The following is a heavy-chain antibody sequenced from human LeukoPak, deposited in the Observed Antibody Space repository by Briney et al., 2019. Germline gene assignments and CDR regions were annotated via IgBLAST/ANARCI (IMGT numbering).Heavy chain of an antibody. CDR1: GGSISSGDFY. V-gene: IGHV4-61*08. Sequence: PSETLSLTCTVSGGSISSGDFYWSWIRQPPGKGLEWIGYIYYSGSTNYNPSLKSRVTISVDTSKNQFSLKLSSVTAADTAVYYCARGLTVGTVTYFDYWGQGTLVTVSS. CDR2: IYYSGST. J-gene: IGHJ4*02. CDR3: ARGLTVGTVTYFDY. D-gene: IGHD4-23*01.